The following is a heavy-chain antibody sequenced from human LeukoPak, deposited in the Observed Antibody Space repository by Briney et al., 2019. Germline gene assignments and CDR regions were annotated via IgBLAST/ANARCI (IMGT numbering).Heavy chain of an antibody. D-gene: IGHD2-2*02. CDR3: ARGFEYPDY. CDR1: GGSFSGYY. Sequence: SETLSLICAVYGGSFSGYYWSWIRQPPGKGLEWIGEINHSGSTNYNPSLKSRVTISVDTSKNQFSLKLSSVTAADTAVYYCARGFEYPDYCGQGTLVTVSS. CDR2: INHSGST. J-gene: IGHJ4*01. V-gene: IGHV4-34*01.